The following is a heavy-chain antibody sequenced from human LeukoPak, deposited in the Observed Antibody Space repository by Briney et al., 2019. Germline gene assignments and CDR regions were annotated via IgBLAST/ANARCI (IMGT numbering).Heavy chain of an antibody. J-gene: IGHJ4*02. CDR1: GGSFSGYY. Sequence: SETLSLTCAVYGGSFSGYYWSWIRQPPGKGLEWIGEINHSGSTNYNPSLKSRVTISVHTSKNQFSLKLSSVTAADTAVYYCARGRRSSGWYGRGSFDYWGQGTLVTVSS. V-gene: IGHV4-34*01. CDR3: ARGRRSSGWYGRGSFDY. D-gene: IGHD6-19*01. CDR2: INHSGST.